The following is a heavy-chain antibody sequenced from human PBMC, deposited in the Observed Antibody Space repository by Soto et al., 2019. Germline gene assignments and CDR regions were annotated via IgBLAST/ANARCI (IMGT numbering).Heavy chain of an antibody. J-gene: IGHJ6*03. Sequence: SETLSLTCSVSGGSISYYYWSWIRQPPGKGLEGIGYIHYTGSTKYNPSLKSRVTISVDTSKDHFSLRLGSVTAADTAVYYCARSGVVYYYYYMDVWGKGTTVTVSS. CDR3: ARSGVVYYYYYMDV. CDR2: IHYTGST. D-gene: IGHD3-3*01. CDR1: GGSISYYY. V-gene: IGHV4-59*08.